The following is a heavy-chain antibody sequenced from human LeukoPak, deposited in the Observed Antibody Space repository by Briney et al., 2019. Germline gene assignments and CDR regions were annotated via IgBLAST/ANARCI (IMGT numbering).Heavy chain of an antibody. Sequence: GESLKISCKGSGYSFTSYWIGWVRQMPGKGLEWMGVIYSSDSDTRYSTSFQSQVTTTDDKSISTAYLQWSSLKASDTAMYCWARSVAVVGILFDYGGQGTLFTVSS. J-gene: IGHJ4*02. CDR1: GYSFTSYW. CDR2: IYSSDSDT. D-gene: IGHD6-19*01. V-gene: IGHV5-51*01. CDR3: ARSVAVVGILFDY.